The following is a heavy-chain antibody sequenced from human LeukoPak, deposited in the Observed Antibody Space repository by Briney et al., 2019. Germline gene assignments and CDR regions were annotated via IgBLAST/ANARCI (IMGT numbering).Heavy chain of an antibody. CDR2: ISTNGGGT. J-gene: IGHJ4*02. D-gene: IGHD3-10*01. CDR3: GPDRGDFGY. V-gene: IGHV3-64D*06. CDR1: GFIFSRYV. Sequence: GGSLRLSCSASGFIFSRYVMHWVRQAPEKGLEYVSAISTNGGGTYYADSVKGRFTISRDNSKNTLYLQMSSLRPEDTAVYYRGPDRGDFGYWGQGTLVTVSS.